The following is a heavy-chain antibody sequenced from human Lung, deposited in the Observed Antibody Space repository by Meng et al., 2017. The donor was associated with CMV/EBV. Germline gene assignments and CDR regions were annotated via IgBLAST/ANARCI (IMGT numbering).Heavy chain of an antibody. CDR3: ATTIIDNWNDEDRFDS. CDR2: ISNSGNTI. V-gene: IGHV3-11*01. J-gene: IGHJ4*02. Sequence: GFSFSDYYLSWIRQAPGKGLEWISHISNSGNTISYGDSVKGRFTISRDNAKNSLFLHMISLRVEDTAVYYCATTIIDNWNDEDRFDSWGQGTLVTVSS. D-gene: IGHD1-20*01. CDR1: GFSFSDYY.